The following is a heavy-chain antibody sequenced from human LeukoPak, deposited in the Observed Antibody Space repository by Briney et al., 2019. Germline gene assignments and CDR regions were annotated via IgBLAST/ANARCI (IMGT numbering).Heavy chain of an antibody. D-gene: IGHD5-12*01. CDR2: IWYDGSNK. Sequence: GGSLRLSCAASGFTFSSYGMHWVRQAPGKGLEWVAVIWYDGSNKYYADSVKGRFTISRDNSKNTLYLQMNSLRAEDTAVYYCARVRGYSGYGALVYWGQGTLVTVFS. V-gene: IGHV3-33*01. J-gene: IGHJ4*02. CDR1: GFTFSSYG. CDR3: ARVRGYSGYGALVY.